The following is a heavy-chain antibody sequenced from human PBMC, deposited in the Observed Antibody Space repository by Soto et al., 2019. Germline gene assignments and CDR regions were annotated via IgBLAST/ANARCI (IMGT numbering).Heavy chain of an antibody. Sequence: QVRLQESGPGLVKPSDTLSLTCAVSGYSISNTNWWGWIRQPPGKGLEWIGYIYYSGNTYYNPSLKSRVTMSVDTSKNQFSLKLSSVTAVDTAVYYCARLGDSSGNHAYWFDPWGQGTLVTVSS. CDR2: IYYSGNT. J-gene: IGHJ5*02. CDR3: ARLGDSSGNHAYWFDP. V-gene: IGHV4-28*01. CDR1: GYSISNTNW. D-gene: IGHD3-10*01.